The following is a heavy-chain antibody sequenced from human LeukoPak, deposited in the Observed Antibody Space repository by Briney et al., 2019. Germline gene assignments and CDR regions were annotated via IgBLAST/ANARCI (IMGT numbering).Heavy chain of an antibody. J-gene: IGHJ4*02. CDR3: ARRGYDSSGYSY. D-gene: IGHD3-22*01. V-gene: IGHV3-21*01. CDR1: GFTFSSYS. Sequence: GGSLRLSXAASGFTFSSYSMNWVRQAPGKGLEWVSSISSSSSYVYYADSVKGRFTISRDNAKNSLYLQMNSLRAEDTAVYYCARRGYDSSGYSYWGQGTLVTVSS. CDR2: ISSSSSYV.